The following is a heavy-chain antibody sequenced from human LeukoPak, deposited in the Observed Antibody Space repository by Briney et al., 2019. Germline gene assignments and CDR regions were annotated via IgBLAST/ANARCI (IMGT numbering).Heavy chain of an antibody. J-gene: IGHJ5*02. V-gene: IGHV4-4*07. D-gene: IGHD2-2*01. CDR3: ARDIIVVVPAAMGSNWFDP. CDR1: GGSISSYY. Sequence: SETLSLTCTVSGGSISSYYWSWIRQPAGKGLEWIGRIYTSGSTNYNPSLRSRVTMSVDTSKNQFSLKLSSVTAADTAVYYCARDIIVVVPAAMGSNWFDPWGQGTLVTVSS. CDR2: IYTSGST.